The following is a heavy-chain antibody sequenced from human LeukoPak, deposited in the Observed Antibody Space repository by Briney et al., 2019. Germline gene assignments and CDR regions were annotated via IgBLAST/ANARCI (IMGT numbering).Heavy chain of an antibody. J-gene: IGHJ5*02. D-gene: IGHD2-2*01. CDR3: ARALRPAATFDP. V-gene: IGHV1-18*01. CDR1: GYTFTSYG. CDR2: ISAYNGNT. Sequence: ASVKLSCKASGYTFTSYGIGWVRQAPAQGLESMGWISAYNGNTNYAQKLQGRVTMTTDTSTSTAYMELRSLRSDDTAVYYCARALRPAATFDPWGQGTLFTVSS.